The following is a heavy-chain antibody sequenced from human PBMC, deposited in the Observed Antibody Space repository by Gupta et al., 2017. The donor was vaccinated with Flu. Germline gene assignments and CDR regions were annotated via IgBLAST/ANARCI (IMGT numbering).Heavy chain of an antibody. V-gene: IGHV3-48*03. J-gene: IGHJ3*02. D-gene: IGHD6-19*01. CDR1: GFTFSSYE. CDR3: ASHEKYSSGWYAAFDI. Sequence: EVQLVESGGGLVQPGGSLRLSCAASGFTFSSYEMNWVRQAPGKGLEWVSYISSSGSTIYYADSVKGRFTISRDNAKNSLYLQMNSLRAEDTAVYYCASHEKYSSGWYAAFDIWGQGTMVTVSS. CDR2: ISSSGSTI.